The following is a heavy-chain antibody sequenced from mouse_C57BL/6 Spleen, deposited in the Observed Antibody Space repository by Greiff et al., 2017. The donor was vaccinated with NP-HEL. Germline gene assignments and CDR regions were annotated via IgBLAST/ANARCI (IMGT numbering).Heavy chain of an antibody. Sequence: QVQLQHSGAELVRPGTSVKMSCKASGYTFTDYWIGWAKQRPGHGLEWIGDIYPGGGYTNYNEKFKGKATLTADKSSSTAYMQFSSLTSEDSAIYYCARAYGSSSYYFDYWGQGTTLTVSS. CDR1: GYTFTDYW. CDR3: ARAYGSSSYYFDY. D-gene: IGHD1-1*01. CDR2: IYPGGGYT. V-gene: IGHV1-63*01. J-gene: IGHJ2*01.